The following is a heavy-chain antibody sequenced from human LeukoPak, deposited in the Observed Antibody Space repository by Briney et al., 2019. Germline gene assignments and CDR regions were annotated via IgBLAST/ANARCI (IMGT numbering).Heavy chain of an antibody. CDR2: FDPEDGET. CDR3: ATDLWCGGDCRADFQH. CDR1: GYTLTELS. V-gene: IGHV1-24*01. D-gene: IGHD2-21*02. Sequence: ASVKVSCTVSGYTLTELSMHWVRQAPGKGLEWMGGFDPEDGETIYAQKFQGRVTMTEDTSTDTAYMELSSLRSEDTAVYYCATDLWCGGDCRADFQHWGQGTLVTVSS. J-gene: IGHJ1*01.